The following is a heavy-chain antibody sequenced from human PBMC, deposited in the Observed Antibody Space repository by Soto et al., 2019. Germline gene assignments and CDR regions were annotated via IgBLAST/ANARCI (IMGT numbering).Heavy chain of an antibody. D-gene: IGHD6-19*01. V-gene: IGHV3-30-3*01. J-gene: IGHJ4*02. CDR2: ISYDGSNK. CDR3: ARGPSSLTRFDY. CDR1: GFTFSSYA. Sequence: GGSLRLSCAASGFTFSSYAMHWVRQAPGKGLEWVAVISYDGSNKYFADSVKGRFTISRDNSKNTLYLQMNSLRGEDMAVYYCARGPSSLTRFDYWGQGTLVTVSS.